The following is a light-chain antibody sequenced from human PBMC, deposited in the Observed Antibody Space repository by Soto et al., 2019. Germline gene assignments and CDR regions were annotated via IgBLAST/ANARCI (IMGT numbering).Light chain of an antibody. J-gene: IGKJ1*01. CDR3: QQYGSSPKT. CDR2: AAS. CDR1: QTISSTY. V-gene: IGKV3-20*01. Sequence: EIVLTQSPGTLSLSPWDRATLSCRASQTISSTYLAWYQQNPGQAPRLLIYAASTRATGVPDRFSGSGSGTDFTLTISRLEPEDFAVYYCQQYGSSPKTFGQGTRWIS.